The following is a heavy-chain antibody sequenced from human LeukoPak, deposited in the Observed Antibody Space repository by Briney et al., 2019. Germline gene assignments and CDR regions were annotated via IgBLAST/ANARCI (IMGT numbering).Heavy chain of an antibody. D-gene: IGHD3-22*01. V-gene: IGHV1-69-2*01. CDR1: GYTFTDYY. CDR2: VDPEDGVT. Sequence: ASVKISCKVSGYTFTDYYMHWVQQAPGKGLEWMGLVDPEDGVTIFAKKFQGRVTITADTSRDTSYMELSSLRSEDTAVYYCATDLVGDSSGYTFDHWGQGTLVTVSS. J-gene: IGHJ4*02. CDR3: ATDLVGDSSGYTFDH.